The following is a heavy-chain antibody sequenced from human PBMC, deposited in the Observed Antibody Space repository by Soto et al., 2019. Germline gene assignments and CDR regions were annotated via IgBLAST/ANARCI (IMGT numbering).Heavy chain of an antibody. V-gene: IGHV3-48*02. CDR3: ARGRKWRVTGSAY. CDR1: GFTLGTYS. D-gene: IGHD6-19*01. CDR2: ISSTSSTI. J-gene: IGHJ4*02. Sequence: EVQLVESGGGLVQPGGSLRLSCAVSGFTLGTYSMNWVRQAPGKGLEWISYISSTSSTIFYAASVLGRFTISRDNAKNTLYLQMNSLQDAATAACFCARGRKWRVTGSAYWGQGTLVTVSA.